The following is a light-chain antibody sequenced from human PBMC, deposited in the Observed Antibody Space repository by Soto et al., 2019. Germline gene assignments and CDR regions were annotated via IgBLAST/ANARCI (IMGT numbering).Light chain of an antibody. V-gene: IGKV1-5*03. CDR3: QHYNSYLET. CDR2: QAS. J-gene: IGKJ1*01. Sequence: DIQITQSPSTLSASVGDRVTITCRASEFISKFLARYQQKPGTAPKLLIYQASRLESGVPSRFSGSGSGTEFTLTITSLQPDDFATYYCQHYNSYLETFGQGTKVEIK. CDR1: EFISKF.